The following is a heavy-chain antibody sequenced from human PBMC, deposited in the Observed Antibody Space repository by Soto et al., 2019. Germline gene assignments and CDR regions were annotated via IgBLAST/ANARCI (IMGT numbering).Heavy chain of an antibody. J-gene: IGHJ4*02. CDR3: ARCLRNWDFDY. D-gene: IGHD7-27*01. V-gene: IGHV4-34*01. CDR1: GGSFSGYY. CDR2: INHSGST. Sequence: SETLSLTCAVYGGSFSGYYWSWIRQPPGKGLEWIGEINHSGSTNYNPSLESRVTISVDTSKNQFSLKLSSVTAADTAVYYCARCLRNWDFDYWGQGTLVTVSS.